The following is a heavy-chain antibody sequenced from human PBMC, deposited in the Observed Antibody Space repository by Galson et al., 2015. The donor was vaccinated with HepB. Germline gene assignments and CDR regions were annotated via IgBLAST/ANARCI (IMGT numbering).Heavy chain of an antibody. J-gene: IGHJ4*02. CDR2: FDPEDGET. D-gene: IGHD6-13*01. CDR1: GYTLTELS. CDR3: TTGDPYSSSWYAPFDY. V-gene: IGHV1-24*01. Sequence: SVKVSCKVSGYTLTELSMHWVRQAPGKGLEWMGGFDPEDGETIYAQKFQGRVTMTEDTSTDTAYMELSSLRSEDTAVYYCTTGDPYSSSWYAPFDYWGQGTLVTVSS.